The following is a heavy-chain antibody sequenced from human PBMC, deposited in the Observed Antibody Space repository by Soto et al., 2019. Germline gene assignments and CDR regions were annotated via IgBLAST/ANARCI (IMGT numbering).Heavy chain of an antibody. D-gene: IGHD3-9*01. J-gene: IGHJ4*02. CDR3: AKGLNVLRYFDWLH. Sequence: GGSLRLSCAASGFTFSSYGMHWVRQAPGKGLEWVAVISYDGSNKYYADSVKGRFTISRDNSKNTLYLQMNSLRAEDTAVYYCAKGLNVLRYFDWLHWGQGTLVTVSS. V-gene: IGHV3-30*18. CDR2: ISYDGSNK. CDR1: GFTFSSYG.